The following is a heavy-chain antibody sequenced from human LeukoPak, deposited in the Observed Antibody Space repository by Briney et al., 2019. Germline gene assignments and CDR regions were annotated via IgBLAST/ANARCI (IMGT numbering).Heavy chain of an antibody. V-gene: IGHV4-38-2*02. D-gene: IGHD2-21*02. J-gene: IGHJ5*02. CDR1: GYSISSGYY. CDR3: ARDLRGDLTPSTIGFDP. Sequence: SETLSLTCTVSGYSISSGYYWGWIRQPPGKGLEWIGSIYHSGSTYYNPSLKSRVTISVDTSKNQFSLKLSSVTAADTAVYYCARDLRGDLTPSTIGFDPWGQGTLVTVSS. CDR2: IYHSGST.